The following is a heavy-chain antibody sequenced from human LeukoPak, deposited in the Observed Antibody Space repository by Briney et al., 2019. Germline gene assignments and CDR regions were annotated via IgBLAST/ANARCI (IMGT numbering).Heavy chain of an antibody. CDR3: AVVVPAATQSGGYSYGYSSDYYYYGMDV. CDR1: GYTFTGYY. J-gene: IGHJ6*02. Sequence: ASVKVSCKASGYTFTGYYMHWVRQAPGQGLEWMGWINPNSGGTNYAQKFQGRVTMTRDTSISTAYMELSRLRSDDTAVYYCAVVVPAATQSGGYSYGYSSDYYYYGMDVWGQGTTVTVSS. CDR2: INPNSGGT. V-gene: IGHV1-2*02. D-gene: IGHD2-2*01.